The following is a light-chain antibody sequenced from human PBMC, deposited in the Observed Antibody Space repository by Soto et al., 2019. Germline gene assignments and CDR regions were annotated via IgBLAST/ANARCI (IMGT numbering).Light chain of an antibody. CDR2: GAS. Sequence: EIVWTQSPGTLSLSPGERATLSCRASQSVSTYYLAWYQQKPGQAPRLLIYGASSRATGIPDRFSGTGSGTDFTLTISRLEPEDFAVYYCHEYCTSRTFGQGTKVDIK. J-gene: IGKJ1*01. V-gene: IGKV3-20*01. CDR1: QSVSTYY. CDR3: HEYCTSRT.